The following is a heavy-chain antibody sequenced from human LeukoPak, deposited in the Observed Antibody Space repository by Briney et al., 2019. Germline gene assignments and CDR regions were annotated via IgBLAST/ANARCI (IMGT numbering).Heavy chain of an antibody. CDR1: GYTFISYV. CDR3: AKDRYSIWYLTIDH. D-gene: IGHD6-13*01. J-gene: IGHJ4*02. Sequence: GASVKVSCKASGYTFISYVMTWVRQAPGQGLEWMGWINTNTGNPTYAQGFTGRFVFSLDTSVSTAYLQISSLKAEDTAVYYCAKDRYSIWYLTIDHWGQGTLVTVSS. V-gene: IGHV7-4-1*02. CDR2: INTNTGNP.